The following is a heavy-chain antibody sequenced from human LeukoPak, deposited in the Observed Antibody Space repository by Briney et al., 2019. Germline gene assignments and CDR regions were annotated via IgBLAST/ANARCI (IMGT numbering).Heavy chain of an antibody. V-gene: IGHV1-18*04. D-gene: IGHD2-15*01. CDR1: VYTCTSYG. Sequence: GASVKVSCKASVYTCTSYGISWVRQAAGQGLEGMGWISAYNGNTNYAQKLQGRVTMTTDTSTSTAYMELRSLRSDDTAVYYCARIYCSGGSCYPYVAFDIWGQGTMVTVSS. CDR3: ARIYCSGGSCYPYVAFDI. CDR2: ISAYNGNT. J-gene: IGHJ3*02.